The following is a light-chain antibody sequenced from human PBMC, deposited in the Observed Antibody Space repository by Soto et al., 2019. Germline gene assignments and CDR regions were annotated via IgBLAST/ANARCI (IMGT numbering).Light chain of an antibody. Sequence: EILLTQSPGTLSLSPGQGVTLSCRASQSVSSTYLSWYQHKPGQPPRLLIFGASTRATGIPGRFSGSGSGTEFTLTISRLEPEDFAVYYCQHYDRSQWTFGQGTRVEIK. CDR1: QSVSSTY. CDR2: GAS. V-gene: IGKV3-20*01. CDR3: QHYDRSQWT. J-gene: IGKJ1*01.